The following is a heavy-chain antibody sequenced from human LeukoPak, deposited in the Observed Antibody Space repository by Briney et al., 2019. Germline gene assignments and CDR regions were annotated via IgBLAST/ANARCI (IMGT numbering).Heavy chain of an antibody. J-gene: IGHJ1*01. CDR2: IKTDGSEK. V-gene: IGHV3-7*01. CDR1: GFTFSGSA. CDR3: ATYSSLNRREFQY. Sequence: GGSLRLSCAASGFTFSGSAMHWVRQAPGKGLQWVANIKTDGSEKYYVDSVKGRFTISRDNAKNSLYLQMNSLRAEDTAVYYCATYSSLNRREFQYWGQGTLLTVSS. D-gene: IGHD3-22*01.